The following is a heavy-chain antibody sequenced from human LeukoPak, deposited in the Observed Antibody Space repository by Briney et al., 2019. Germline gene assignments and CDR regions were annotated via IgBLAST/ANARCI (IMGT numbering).Heavy chain of an antibody. V-gene: IGHV3-23*01. CDR2: ISGSGGST. Sequence: AGGSLRLSCAASGFTFSSYAMSWVRQAPGKGLEWVSAISGSGGSTYYADSVKGRFTISRDNSKNTLYLQMNSLRAEDTAVYYCAKDHISSGWYGTFDYWGQGTLVTVSS. J-gene: IGHJ4*02. CDR3: AKDHISSGWYGTFDY. CDR1: GFTFSSYA. D-gene: IGHD6-19*01.